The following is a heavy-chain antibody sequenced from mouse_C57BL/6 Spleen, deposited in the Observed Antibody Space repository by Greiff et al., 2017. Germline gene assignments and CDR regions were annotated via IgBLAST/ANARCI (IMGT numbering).Heavy chain of an antibody. CDR1: GYAFSSYW. Sequence: VQLQQSGAELVKPGASVKISCKASGYAFSSYWMNWVKQRPGKGLEWIGQIYPGDGDTNYNGTFKGKATLTADQSYSTAYMQLSSLTSEGSAVEFCARPKTGSLDYGGQGTTLTVSS. J-gene: IGHJ2*01. CDR3: ARPKTGSLDY. V-gene: IGHV1-80*01. D-gene: IGHD4-1*01. CDR2: IYPGDGDT.